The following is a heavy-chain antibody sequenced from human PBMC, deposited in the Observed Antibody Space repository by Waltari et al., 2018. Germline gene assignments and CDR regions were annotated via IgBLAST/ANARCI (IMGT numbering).Heavy chain of an antibody. CDR1: GFTFSRYG. CDR3: AGGDSYFYYYMDV. CDR2: IRFDVSNK. J-gene: IGHJ6*03. Sequence: QVQLVESGGGVVQPGGSLSISCAASGFTFSRYGIHWVGQAPGKGLEWVAFIRFDVSNKDYANSVKGRCTISRDDSKNTLFLQMNSLRAEDTAVYYCAGGDSYFYYYMDVWGKGTTVTISS. D-gene: IGHD2-21*02. V-gene: IGHV3-30*02.